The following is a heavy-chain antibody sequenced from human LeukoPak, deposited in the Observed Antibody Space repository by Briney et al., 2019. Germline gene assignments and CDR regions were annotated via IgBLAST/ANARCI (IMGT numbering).Heavy chain of an antibody. CDR3: ARGSWGYCSSTSCSITDYYYYYMDV. Sequence: ASVKVSCKASGYTFTSYDINWVRQATGQGLEWMGWMNPNSGNTGYARKFQGRVTMTRNTSISTAYMELSSLRSEDTAVYYCARGSWGYCSSTSCSITDYYYYYMDVWGKGTTVTISS. J-gene: IGHJ6*03. D-gene: IGHD2-2*01. CDR2: MNPNSGNT. V-gene: IGHV1-8*01. CDR1: GYTFTSYD.